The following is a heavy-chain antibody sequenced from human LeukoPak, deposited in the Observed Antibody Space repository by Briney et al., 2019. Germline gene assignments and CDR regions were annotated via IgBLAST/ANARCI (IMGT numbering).Heavy chain of an antibody. CDR3: VRGTGY. Sequence: GGSLRLSCSVSGFTFSTYVMHWVRQAPGKGPEYVSAISSNGDNTYYADSVKVRFTISRDNSKNTLYLQMSSLRADDTAVYYCVRGTGYWGQGTLVTVSS. CDR1: GFTFSTYV. V-gene: IGHV3-64D*06. J-gene: IGHJ4*02. CDR2: ISSNGDNT.